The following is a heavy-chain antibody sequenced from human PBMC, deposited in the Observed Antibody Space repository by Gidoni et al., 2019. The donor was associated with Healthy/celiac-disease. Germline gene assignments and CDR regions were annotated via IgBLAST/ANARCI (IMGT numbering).Heavy chain of an antibody. CDR1: AWSFSGYY. V-gene: IGHV4-34*01. Sequence: QVQLQQWGAGLFQPSYPLSVLCVVYAWSFSGYYWCWIRQPPGKGLEWIGEIKHSASTNYNPSLKSRVTISVDTSKNQFSLKLSSVTAADTAVYYCARGRYCSSTSCLGYFQHWGQGTLVTVSS. J-gene: IGHJ1*01. CDR2: IKHSAST. CDR3: ARGRYCSSTSCLGYFQH. D-gene: IGHD2-2*01.